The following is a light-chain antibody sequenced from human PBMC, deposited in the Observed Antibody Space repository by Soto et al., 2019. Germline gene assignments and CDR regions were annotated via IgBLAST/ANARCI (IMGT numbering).Light chain of an antibody. J-gene: IGKJ1*01. CDR1: QGISSY. Sequence: DIQLTQSPSFLSASVGDRVTITCRASQGISSYLAWYQVEPGKAPKLLIYAASTLQSGVPSRFSGSGSGTEFTLTVSSLQPEDFATYYCQQLNSYPWTFGQGTKVEMK. V-gene: IGKV1-9*01. CDR2: AAS. CDR3: QQLNSYPWT.